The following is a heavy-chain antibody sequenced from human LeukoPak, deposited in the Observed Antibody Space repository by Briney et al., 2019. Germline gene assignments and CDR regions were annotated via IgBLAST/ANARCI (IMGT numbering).Heavy chain of an antibody. D-gene: IGHD4-17*01. Sequence: GGSLRLSCAASEFTFSSYGMHWIRQAPGKGLEWVAFIRYDGSNKYYADSVKGRFTISRDNSKNTLYLQMNSLRAEDTAVYYCAKEIWPTVTTPGWTYFDYWGQGALVTVSS. J-gene: IGHJ4*02. CDR2: IRYDGSNK. V-gene: IGHV3-30*02. CDR1: EFTFSSYG. CDR3: AKEIWPTVTTPGWTYFDY.